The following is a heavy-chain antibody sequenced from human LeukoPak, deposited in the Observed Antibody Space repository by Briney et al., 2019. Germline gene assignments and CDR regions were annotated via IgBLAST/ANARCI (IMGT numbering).Heavy chain of an antibody. CDR2: IKGDESEK. J-gene: IGHJ4*02. V-gene: IGHV3-7*05. D-gene: IGHD5-18*01. CDR3: ARGGIGSYGPDY. CDR1: AFTFSDYW. Sequence: GGSLRLSCAASAFTFSDYWMSWVRQAPGKGLEWVANIKGDESEKNYVDSVKGRFTISRDNTKNSLYLQTNSLRAEDTAVYYCARGGIGSYGPDYWGQGTLVTVSS.